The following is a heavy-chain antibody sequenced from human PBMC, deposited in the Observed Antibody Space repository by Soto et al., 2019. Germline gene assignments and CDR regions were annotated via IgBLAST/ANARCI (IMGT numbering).Heavy chain of an antibody. D-gene: IGHD3-3*01. CDR2: IDPSDSFT. CDR1: GYTFTNYW. V-gene: IGHV5-10-1*03. Sequence: EVQLVQSGSEVKKAGESLRISCQASGYTFTNYWISWVRQMPGKGLEWMGRIDPSDSFTKYSPSLQGHVIFSIDKSIDTAYVQWTSLQASDAAIYYGARHPEPHYDFVSGHSPGGMDVWGQGTTVTVS. J-gene: IGHJ6*02. CDR3: ARHPEPHYDFVSGHSPGGMDV.